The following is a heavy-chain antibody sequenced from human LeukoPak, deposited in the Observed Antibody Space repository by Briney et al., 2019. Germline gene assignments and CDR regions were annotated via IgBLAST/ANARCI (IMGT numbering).Heavy chain of an antibody. Sequence: SETLSLTCAVYGGSFSGYYWSWIRQPPGKGLEWIGEINHSGSTNYNPSLKSRVTISVDTSKNQFSLKLSSVTAADTAGYYCARRPTYYDFWSGYCFDYWGQGTLVTVSS. D-gene: IGHD3-3*01. J-gene: IGHJ4*02. CDR3: ARRPTYYDFWSGYCFDY. CDR2: INHSGST. V-gene: IGHV4-34*01. CDR1: GGSFSGYY.